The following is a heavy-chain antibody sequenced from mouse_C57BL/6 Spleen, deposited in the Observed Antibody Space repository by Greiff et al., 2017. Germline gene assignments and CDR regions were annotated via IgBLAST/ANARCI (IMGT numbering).Heavy chain of an antibody. Sequence: DVKLVESGGGLVKPGGSLKLSCAASGFTFSSSAMSWVRQTPETRLEWVATISDGGSYTYYPDNVKGRFTITRDNAKNNLYLQMSHLKSEDTAMYYWARDYGSSGDFDYGGQGTTLTVSA. CDR3: ARDYGSSGDFDY. J-gene: IGHJ2*01. CDR1: GFTFSSSA. CDR2: ISDGGSYT. V-gene: IGHV5-4*01. D-gene: IGHD1-1*01.